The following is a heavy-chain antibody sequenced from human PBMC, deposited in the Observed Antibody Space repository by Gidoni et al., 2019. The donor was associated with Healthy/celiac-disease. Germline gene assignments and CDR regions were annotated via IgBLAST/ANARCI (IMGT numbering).Heavy chain of an antibody. V-gene: IGHV3-21*01. D-gene: IGHD3-22*01. CDR1: GFTFSSYS. CDR3: ARDSVADYYDSSNYFDY. Sequence: EVQLVESGGGLVKPGGSLRLSCAASGFTFSSYSMNWVRQAPGKGLEWVSSISSSSSYIYYADSVKGRFTISRDNAKNSLYLQMNSLRAEDTAVYYCARDSVADYYDSSNYFDYWGQGTLVTVSS. CDR2: ISSSSSYI. J-gene: IGHJ4*02.